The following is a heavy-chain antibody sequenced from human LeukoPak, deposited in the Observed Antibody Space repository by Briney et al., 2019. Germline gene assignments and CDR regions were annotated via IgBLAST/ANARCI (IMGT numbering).Heavy chain of an antibody. V-gene: IGHV3-21*01. CDR2: ISSSSSYI. CDR1: GFTFSSYS. CDR3: ARLSGPNHDLDY. J-gene: IGHJ4*02. D-gene: IGHD1-14*01. Sequence: NPGGSLRLSCAASGFTFSSYSMNWVRQAPGKGLEWVSSISSSSSYIYYADSVKGRFTISRDNAKNSLYLQMNSLRAEDTAVYYCARLSGPNHDLDYWGQGTLVTVSS.